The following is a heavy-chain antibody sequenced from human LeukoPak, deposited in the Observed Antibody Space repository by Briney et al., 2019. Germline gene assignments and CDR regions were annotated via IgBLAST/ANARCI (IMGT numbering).Heavy chain of an antibody. CDR1: GYAFTSYG. CDR3: AEGSWTPENGMDV. CDR2: ISAYNGNT. Sequence: ASVKVSCKASGYAFTSYGINWVRQAPGQGLEWMGWISAYNGNTNYAQKVQGRVTITADESTSTAYMELSSLRSEDTAVYYCAEGSWTPENGMDVWGQGTTVTVSS. J-gene: IGHJ6*02. D-gene: IGHD1-14*01. V-gene: IGHV1-18*01.